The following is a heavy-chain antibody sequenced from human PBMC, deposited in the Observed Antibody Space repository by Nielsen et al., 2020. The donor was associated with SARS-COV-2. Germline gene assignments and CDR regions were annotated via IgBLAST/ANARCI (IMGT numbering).Heavy chain of an antibody. Sequence: GESLKISCAASGFTFSSYEMNWVRQAPGKGLEWVSYISSSGSTIYYADSVKGRFTISRDNAKNSLYLQMNSLRDEDTAVYYCARDPTYCSSTSCYVYYYGMDVWGQGTTVTVSS. CDR2: ISSSGSTI. J-gene: IGHJ6*02. V-gene: IGHV3-48*03. CDR3: ARDPTYCSSTSCYVYYYGMDV. CDR1: GFTFSSYE. D-gene: IGHD2-2*01.